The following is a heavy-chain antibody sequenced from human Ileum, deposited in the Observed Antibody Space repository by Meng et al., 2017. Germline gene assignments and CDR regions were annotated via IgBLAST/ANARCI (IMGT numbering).Heavy chain of an antibody. J-gene: IGHJ4*02. CDR1: GGSFSGYY. D-gene: IGHD3-10*01. CDR3: ARGGMVRGVIIPIPYYFDY. Sequence: GSLRLSCAVYGGSFSGYYWSWIRQPPGKGLEWIGEINHSGSTNYNPSLKSRVTISVDTSKNQFSLKLSSVTAADTAVYYCARGGMVRGVIIPIPYYFDYWGQGTLVTVSS. V-gene: IGHV4-34*01. CDR2: INHSGST.